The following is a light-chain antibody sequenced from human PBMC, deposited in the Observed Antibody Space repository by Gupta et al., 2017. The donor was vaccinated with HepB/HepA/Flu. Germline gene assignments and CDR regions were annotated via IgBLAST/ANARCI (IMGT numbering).Light chain of an antibody. Sequence: QSALPQPASVSGSPVQSLTISCSGTSRDVGGYLYVSRDQQHPAKAPELLIYDVSNRASGVSNRFSGSKSGNTASLTISEPQDEDDADYYCNAYTSSTTVIFGGGTKLTVL. V-gene: IGLV2-14*01. J-gene: IGLJ2*01. CDR2: DVS. CDR1: SRDVGGYLY. CDR3: NAYTSSTTVI.